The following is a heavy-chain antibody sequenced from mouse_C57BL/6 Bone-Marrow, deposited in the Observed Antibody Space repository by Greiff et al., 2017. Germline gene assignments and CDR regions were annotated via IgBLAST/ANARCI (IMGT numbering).Heavy chain of an antibody. CDR3: AGLLRSGRFAY. J-gene: IGHJ3*01. D-gene: IGHD1-1*01. CDR2: ISSGGSYT. V-gene: IGHV5-6*01. Sequence: EVQVVESGGDLVKPGGSLKLSCAASGFTFSSYGMSWVRQTPDKRLEWVATISSGGSYTYYPDSVKGRFTISRDNAKNTLYLQMSSLKSEDTAVYYCAGLLRSGRFAYWGQGTLVTVSA. CDR1: GFTFSSYG.